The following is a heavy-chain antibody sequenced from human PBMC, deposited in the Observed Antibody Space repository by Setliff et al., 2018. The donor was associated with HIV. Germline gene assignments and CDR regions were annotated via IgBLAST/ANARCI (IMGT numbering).Heavy chain of an antibody. J-gene: IGHJ6*02. CDR1: GGSISSGSYY. CDR3: AREDYYYYGMDV. V-gene: IGHV4-61*02. Sequence: SETLSLTCTVPGGSISSGSYYWNWIRQPAGKGLEWIGRIYTSGSTNYNPSLKSRVTISVDTSKNQFSLKLSSVTAADMAVYYCAREDYYYYGMDVWGQGTTVTVSS. CDR2: IYTSGST.